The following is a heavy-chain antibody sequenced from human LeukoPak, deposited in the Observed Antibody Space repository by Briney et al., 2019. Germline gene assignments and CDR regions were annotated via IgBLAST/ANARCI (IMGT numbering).Heavy chain of an antibody. J-gene: IGHJ5*02. V-gene: IGHV3-30*18. D-gene: IGHD6-13*01. Sequence: GGSLRLSCAASGFTLSSYGMHWVRQAPGKGLEWVAVISYDGSNKYYADSVKGRFTISRDNSKNTLYLQMNSLRAEDTAVYYCAKEGGWPGIAAAGNWFDPWGQGTLVTVSS. CDR1: GFTLSSYG. CDR3: AKEGGWPGIAAAGNWFDP. CDR2: ISYDGSNK.